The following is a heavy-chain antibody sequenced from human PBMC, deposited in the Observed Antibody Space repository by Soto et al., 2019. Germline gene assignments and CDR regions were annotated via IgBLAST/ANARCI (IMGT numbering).Heavy chain of an antibody. V-gene: IGHV1-46*03. D-gene: IGHD3-10*01. Sequence: GASVKVSCKASGYTFTNYYIHWVRQAPGQGLEWMGVINPTGGRASYAPKFQGRVTLTRDTSTSTDYMELSSLRSDDTAVYFCSILTTMVREINDDPFDFWGQGTLVTVSS. CDR2: INPTGGRA. J-gene: IGHJ4*03. CDR1: GYTFTNYY. CDR3: SILTTMVREINDDPFDF.